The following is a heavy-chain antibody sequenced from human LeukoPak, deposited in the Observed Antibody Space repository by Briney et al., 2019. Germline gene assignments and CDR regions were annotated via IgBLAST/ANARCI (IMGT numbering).Heavy chain of an antibody. CDR1: GYSISSGYY. D-gene: IGHD5-18*01. V-gene: IGHV4-38-2*02. CDR3: AREDTPMIIPFDY. Sequence: SETLSLTCTVSGYSISSGYYWSWIRQPPGKGLEWIGEINHSGSTNYNPSLKSRVTISVDTSKNQFSLKLSSVTAADTAVYYCAREDTPMIIPFDYWGQGTLVTVSS. CDR2: INHSGST. J-gene: IGHJ4*02.